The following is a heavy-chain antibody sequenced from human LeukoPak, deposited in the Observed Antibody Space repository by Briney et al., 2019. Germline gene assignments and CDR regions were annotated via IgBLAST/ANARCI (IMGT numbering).Heavy chain of an antibody. D-gene: IGHD3-3*01. CDR1: GGSISSYY. CDR3: ARWIRFLEWSDAFDI. J-gene: IGHJ3*02. V-gene: IGHV4-59*01. Sequence: SETLSLTCTVSGGSISSYYWSWIRQPPGKGLEWIGYIYYSGSTNYNPSLTSRGTISVDTSKNQFSLKLSSVTAADTAVYYCARWIRFLEWSDAFDIWGQGTMVTVSS. CDR2: IYYSGST.